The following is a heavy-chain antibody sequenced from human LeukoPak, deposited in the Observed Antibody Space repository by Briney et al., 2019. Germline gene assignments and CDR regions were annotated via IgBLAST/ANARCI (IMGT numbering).Heavy chain of an antibody. J-gene: IGHJ4*02. Sequence: PGGSLRLSCVVSGFTSSTYAMSWVRQAPGKGLEWVSATTIGGNSTYYADSVKGRFTISRDNSKNTLFLQMNSLRAEDTAVYYCASRSAVAAFDYWGQGTLVTVSS. V-gene: IGHV3-23*01. CDR1: GFTSSTYA. D-gene: IGHD6-19*01. CDR3: ASRSAVAAFDY. CDR2: TTIGGNST.